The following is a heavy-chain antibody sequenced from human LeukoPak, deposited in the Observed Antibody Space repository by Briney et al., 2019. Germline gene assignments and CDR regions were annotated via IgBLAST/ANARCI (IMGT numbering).Heavy chain of an antibody. CDR3: AKIMIVVVTKGAVDY. D-gene: IGHD3-22*01. CDR1: GFTFSSYA. V-gene: IGHV3-23*01. Sequence: PGGSLRLSCAASGFTFSSYAMSWVRQAPGKGLEWVSAISGSGGSTYYADSVKGRFTISRDNSKNPLYLQMNSLRAEDTAVYYCAKIMIVVVTKGAVDYWGQGTLVTVSS. CDR2: ISGSGGST. J-gene: IGHJ4*02.